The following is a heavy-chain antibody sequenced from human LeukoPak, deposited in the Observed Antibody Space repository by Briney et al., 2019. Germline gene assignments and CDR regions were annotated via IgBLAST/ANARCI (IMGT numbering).Heavy chain of an antibody. D-gene: IGHD3-22*01. J-gene: IGHJ4*02. Sequence: ASVKVSCKASGYTFTSYGISWVRQAPGQGLEWMGWISAYNGSTNYAQKLQGRVTMTTDTSTSTAYMELRSLRSDDTAVYYCARVVTYYYDSSGYYLSRVDYWGQGTLVTVSS. CDR1: GYTFTSYG. V-gene: IGHV1-18*01. CDR2: ISAYNGST. CDR3: ARVVTYYYDSSGYYLSRVDY.